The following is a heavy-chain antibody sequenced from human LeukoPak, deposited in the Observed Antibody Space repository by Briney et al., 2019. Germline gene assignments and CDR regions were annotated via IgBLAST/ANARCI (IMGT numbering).Heavy chain of an antibody. Sequence: ASVKVSCKHSGYTFTSYGIRWVRQAPGQGLEGVGWISAYKGNTNTAQKLKGTATMTTDTTTSTAYIGLRSLRSDDTAVYYCAREHSSGGICNDSRGQRTLVTASS. CDR3: AREHSSGGICNDS. V-gene: IGHV1-18*01. D-gene: IGHD2-15*01. CDR1: GYTFTSYG. CDR2: ISAYKGNT. J-gene: IGHJ5*01.